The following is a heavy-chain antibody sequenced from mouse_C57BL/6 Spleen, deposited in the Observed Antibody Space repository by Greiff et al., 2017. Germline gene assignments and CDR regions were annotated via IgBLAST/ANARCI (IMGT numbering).Heavy chain of an antibody. V-gene: IGHV1-15*01. Sequence: QVQLHQSGAELVRPGASVTLSCKASGYTFTDYEMHWVKQTPVHGLEWIGAIDPETGGTAYNQKFKGKAILTADKSSSTAYMELRSLTSEDSAVYYCTRAYEGYFDYWGQGTTLTVSS. CDR2: IDPETGGT. D-gene: IGHD6-5*01. CDR1: GYTFTDYE. CDR3: TRAYEGYFDY. J-gene: IGHJ2*01.